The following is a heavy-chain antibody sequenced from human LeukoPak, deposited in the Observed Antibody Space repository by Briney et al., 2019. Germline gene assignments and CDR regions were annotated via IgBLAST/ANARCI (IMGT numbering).Heavy chain of an antibody. J-gene: IGHJ4*02. CDR3: ATNTAMLRYFDY. CDR2: INHSGST. CDR1: GGSFGGYY. V-gene: IGHV4-34*01. D-gene: IGHD5-18*01. Sequence: PSETLSLTCAVYGGSFGGYYWSWIRQPPGKGLEWIGEINHSGSTNYNPSLKSRVTISVDTSKNQFSLKLSSVTAADTAVYYCATNTAMLRYFDYWGQGTLVTVSS.